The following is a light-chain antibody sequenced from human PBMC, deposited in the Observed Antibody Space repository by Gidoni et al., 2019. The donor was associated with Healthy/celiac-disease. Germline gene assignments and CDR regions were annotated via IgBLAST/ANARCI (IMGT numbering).Light chain of an antibody. V-gene: IGKV1-39*01. Sequence: DIQMTQSPSSLSASVGDRVTITCRASQSISSYLNWYQQKPGKAPKLLIYAASSLQSGVPSRFSGSGSGTDFTLTISSLQPEDFATYYCQQRYSTPMYTFGQGTQLEIK. CDR3: QQRYSTPMYT. CDR2: AAS. J-gene: IGKJ2*01. CDR1: QSISSY.